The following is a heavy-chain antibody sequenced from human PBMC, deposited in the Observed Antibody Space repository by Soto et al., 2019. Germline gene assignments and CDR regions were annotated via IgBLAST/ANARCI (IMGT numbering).Heavy chain of an antibody. Sequence: QVQLVQSGAEVKKPGSSVKVSCKASGGTFSSYAISWVRQAPGQGLEWMGGIIPIFGTANYAQKFQGRVTITADESTSKAYRELSSLRSEDTAVYYCAGVGYCISTRCYAWGQGTLVTVSS. CDR3: AGVGYCISTRCYA. V-gene: IGHV1-69*12. CDR1: GGTFSSYA. D-gene: IGHD2-2*01. CDR2: IIPIFGTA. J-gene: IGHJ5*02.